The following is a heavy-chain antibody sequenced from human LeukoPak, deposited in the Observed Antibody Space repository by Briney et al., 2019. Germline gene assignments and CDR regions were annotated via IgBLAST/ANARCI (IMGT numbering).Heavy chain of an antibody. D-gene: IGHD3-3*01. CDR3: ARGISSDFWSGFDY. CDR1: GFTFSSYW. V-gene: IGHV3-7*01. CDR2: IKQDGSEK. Sequence: GGALRLSCAASGFTFSSYWMSWVRQAPGKGLEWMANIKQDGSEKYYVESVKGRFTISRDNAKNSLYLQMNSLRAEDTAVYYCARGISSDFWSGFDYWGQGTLVTVSS. J-gene: IGHJ4*02.